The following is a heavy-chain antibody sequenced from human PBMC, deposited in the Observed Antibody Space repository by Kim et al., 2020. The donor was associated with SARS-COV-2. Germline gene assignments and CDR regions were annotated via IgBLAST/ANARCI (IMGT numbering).Heavy chain of an antibody. CDR3: AKDREQYTFYSYGMDV. J-gene: IGHJ6*02. CDR2: ISYDGSNK. CDR1: GFTFSSYG. V-gene: IGHV3-30*18. D-gene: IGHD2-2*02. Sequence: GGSLRLSCAASGFTFSSYGMHWVRQAPGKGLEWVAVISYDGSNKYYADSVKGRFTISRDNSKNTLYLQMNSLRAEDTAVYYCAKDREQYTFYSYGMDVWGQGTTVTVSS.